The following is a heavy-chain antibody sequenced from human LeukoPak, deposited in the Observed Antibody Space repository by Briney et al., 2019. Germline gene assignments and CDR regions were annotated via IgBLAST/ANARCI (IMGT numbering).Heavy chain of an antibody. CDR3: AREGDYGYYFDY. J-gene: IGHJ4*02. V-gene: IGHV3-48*03. Sequence: GGSLRLSCAASGFTFSSYAMSWVRQAPGKGLEWVSYISSSGSTIYYADSVKGRFTISRDNAKNSLYLQMNSLRAEDTAVYYCAREGDYGYYFDYWGQGTLVTVSS. D-gene: IGHD4-17*01. CDR1: GFTFSSYA. CDR2: ISSSGSTI.